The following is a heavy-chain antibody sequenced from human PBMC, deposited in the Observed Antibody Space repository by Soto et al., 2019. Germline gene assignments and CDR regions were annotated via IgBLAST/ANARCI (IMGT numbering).Heavy chain of an antibody. Sequence: HPGGSLRLSCAASGFTFSSYAMHWVRQAPGKGLEWVAVISYDGSNKYYADSVKGRFTISRDNSKNTLYLQMNSLRAEDTAVYYCARCYDSGKPYYYYGMDVWGQGTTVTVSS. CDR3: ARCYDSGKPYYYYGMDV. V-gene: IGHV3-30-3*01. D-gene: IGHD5-12*01. CDR1: GFTFSSYA. CDR2: ISYDGSNK. J-gene: IGHJ6*02.